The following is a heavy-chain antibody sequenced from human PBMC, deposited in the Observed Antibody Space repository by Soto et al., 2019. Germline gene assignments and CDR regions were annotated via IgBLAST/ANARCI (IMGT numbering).Heavy chain of an antibody. CDR2: INHSGST. Sequence: QVQLQQWGAGLLKPSETLSLTCAVYGGSFSGYYWSWIRQPPGKGLEWIGEINHSGSTNYNPSLKSRVTISVDTSKNQFSLKLGSVTAADTAVYYCARGSLDSGDSSGYYLRPLPYWGQGTLVTVSS. CDR1: GGSFSGYY. CDR3: ARGSLDSGDSSGYYLRPLPY. V-gene: IGHV4-34*01. D-gene: IGHD3-22*01. J-gene: IGHJ4*02.